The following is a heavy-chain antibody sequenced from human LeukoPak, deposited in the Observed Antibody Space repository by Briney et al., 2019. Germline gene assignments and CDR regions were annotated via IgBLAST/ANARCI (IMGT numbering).Heavy chain of an antibody. CDR1: GFTFSSYA. J-gene: IGHJ4*02. Sequence: GRSLRLSCAASGFTFSSYAMHWVRQAPGKGLEWVAVISYDGSNKYYADSVKGRFTISRDNSKNTLYLQMNSLRAEDTAVYYCARDKGGEHFDYWGQGTLVTVSS. CDR3: ARDKGGEHFDY. D-gene: IGHD7-27*01. V-gene: IGHV3-30-3*01. CDR2: ISYDGSNK.